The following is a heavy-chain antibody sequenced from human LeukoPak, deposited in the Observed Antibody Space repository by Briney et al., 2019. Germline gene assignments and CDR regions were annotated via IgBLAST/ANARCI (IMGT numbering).Heavy chain of an antibody. D-gene: IGHD3-3*01. CDR3: ARDYDFWSGYHSISY. J-gene: IGHJ4*02. CDR2: ISYDGSNK. Sequence: GRSLRLSCAASGFTFSSYAMHWVRQAPGKGLEWVAVISYDGSNKYYADSVKGRFTISRGNSKNTLYLQMNSLRAEDTAVYYCARDYDFWSGYHSISYWGQGTLVTVSS. V-gene: IGHV3-30-3*01. CDR1: GFTFSSYA.